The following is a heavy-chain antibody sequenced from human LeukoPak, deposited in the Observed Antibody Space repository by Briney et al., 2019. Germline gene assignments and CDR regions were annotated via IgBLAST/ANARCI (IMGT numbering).Heavy chain of an antibody. D-gene: IGHD3-16*01. CDR3: ARVGAPGGLRPYHYYY. J-gene: IGHJ4*02. V-gene: IGHV1-2*02. CDR1: VYIFSDYW. CDR2: IDPASGIT. Sequence: ASVTVSFTASVYIFSDYWIHWVRQAPGRGLECLGWIDPASGITNQPQKFQGRITVTRDTSASTVYMDLTGLTTDDTALYYCARVGAPGGLRPYHYYYWGQGTLVTVSS.